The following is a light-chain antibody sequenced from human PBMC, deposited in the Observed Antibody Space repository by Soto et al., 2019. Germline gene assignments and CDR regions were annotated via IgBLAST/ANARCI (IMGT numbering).Light chain of an antibody. CDR2: EVS. CDR1: SSDVGGYKY. J-gene: IGLJ1*01. CDR3: FSYTSSTAYV. V-gene: IGLV2-14*01. Sequence: QSALTQPASVSGSPGQSITISCTGTSSDVGGYKYVSWYQLHPGKAPKLMIYEVSNRPSGISNRFSASKSGNTASLTISGLQAEDEADYYCFSYTSSTAYVFGSGTKGHRP.